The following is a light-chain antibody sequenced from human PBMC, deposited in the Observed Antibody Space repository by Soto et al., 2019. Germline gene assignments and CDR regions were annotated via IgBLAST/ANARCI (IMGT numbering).Light chain of an antibody. CDR2: EVS. J-gene: IGLJ1*01. V-gene: IGLV2-14*01. CDR3: SSYTTTNTYV. Sequence: QSVLTRPASVSGSPGQSITISCTGTSSDVGGYNYVSWYQHHPGKAPKLMIYEVSNRPSGVSNRFSGSKSGNTASLTISGLQAEDEADYYCSSYTTTNTYVFGTGTKVTVL. CDR1: SSDVGGYNY.